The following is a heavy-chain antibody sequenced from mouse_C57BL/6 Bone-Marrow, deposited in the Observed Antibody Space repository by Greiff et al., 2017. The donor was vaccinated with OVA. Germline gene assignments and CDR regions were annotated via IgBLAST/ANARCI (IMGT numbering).Heavy chain of an antibody. V-gene: IGHV1-26*01. CDR1: GYTFTDYY. CDR3: GRRRAMDY. J-gene: IGHJ4*01. CDR2: INPKNGGT. Sequence: VQLQQSGPELVKPGASVKISCKASGYTFTDYYMNWVKQSHGKSLEWIGDINPKNGGTSYNQKFKGKATLTVDKSSSTAYMELRSLTSEDAAVYYCGRRRAMDYWGQGTSVTVSS.